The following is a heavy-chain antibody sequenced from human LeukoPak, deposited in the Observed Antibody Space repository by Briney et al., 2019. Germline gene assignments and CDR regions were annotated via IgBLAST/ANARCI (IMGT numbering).Heavy chain of an antibody. D-gene: IGHD3-22*01. J-gene: IGHJ3*02. CDR1: GFTFSSYS. V-gene: IGHV3-21*01. CDR3: TRDGDPSGYYYGTFDI. CDR2: ISSSSSYI. Sequence: GGSLRLSCAASGFTFSSYSMNWVRQAPGKGLEWVSSISSSSSYIYYADSVKGRFTISRDNAKNSLYLQMDGLRAEDTAMYYCTRDGDPSGYYYGTFDIWGQGITVTVSS.